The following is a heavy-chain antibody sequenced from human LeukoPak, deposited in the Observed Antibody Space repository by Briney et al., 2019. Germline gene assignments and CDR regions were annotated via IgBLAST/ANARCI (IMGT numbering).Heavy chain of an antibody. CDR1: GFTFSDYY. Sequence: GGSLRLSCAASGFTFSDYYMSWFRQAPGKGLEWVGFIRSKAYGGTTEYAASVKGRFTISRDDSKSIAYLQMNSLKTEDTAVYYCTRDGWQQLVFDYYYYMDVWGKGTTVTVSS. CDR3: TRDGWQQLVFDYYYYMDV. J-gene: IGHJ6*03. D-gene: IGHD6-13*01. CDR2: IRSKAYGGTT. V-gene: IGHV3-49*03.